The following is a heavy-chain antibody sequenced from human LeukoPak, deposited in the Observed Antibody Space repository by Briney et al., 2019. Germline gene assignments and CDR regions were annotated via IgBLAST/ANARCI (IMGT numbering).Heavy chain of an antibody. D-gene: IGHD6-19*01. J-gene: IGHJ4*02. CDR3: ARGGWSLTD. CDR2: IYYSGST. V-gene: IGHV4-59*01. CDR1: GGSMNNYY. Sequence: SETLSLTCTVSGGSMNNYYWSWIRLPPGKGLEWIGYIYYSGSTNYNPFLNSRVTLSVDTSKNQFSLKLSSVTAADTAVYYCARGGWSLTDWGQGILVTVSS.